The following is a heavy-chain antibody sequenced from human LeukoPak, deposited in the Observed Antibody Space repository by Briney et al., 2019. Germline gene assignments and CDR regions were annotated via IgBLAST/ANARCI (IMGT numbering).Heavy chain of an antibody. CDR1: GFTFSIYG. J-gene: IGHJ4*02. CDR3: ARDYYGSGTPGDS. V-gene: IGHV3-30*02. CDR2: IRYDGSNT. D-gene: IGHD3-10*01. Sequence: GGTLTLSCAASGFTFSIYGMGWVRQAPGKGLGLLAFIRYDGSNTYYADSVKGRFTISRDNSKNTLYLQMNSLRAEDTAVYSCARDYYGSGTPGDSWGQGTLVTVSS.